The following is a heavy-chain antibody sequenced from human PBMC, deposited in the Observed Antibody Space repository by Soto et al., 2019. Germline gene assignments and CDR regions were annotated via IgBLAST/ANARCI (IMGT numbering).Heavy chain of an antibody. D-gene: IGHD6-13*01. CDR2: ISSSSSYI. CDR3: ARAQHLKAFDI. V-gene: IGHV3-21*01. J-gene: IGHJ3*02. Sequence: ESGGGLVKPGGSLRLSCAASGFTFSSYSMNWVRQAPGKGLEWVSAISSSSSYIYYADSVKGRCTISRDNAKNSLYLQMNSLRAEDTAVYYCARAQHLKAFDIWGQGTMVTVSS. CDR1: GFTFSSYS.